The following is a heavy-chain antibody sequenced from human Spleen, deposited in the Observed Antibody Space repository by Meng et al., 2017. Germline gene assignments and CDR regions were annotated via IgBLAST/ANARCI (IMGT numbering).Heavy chain of an antibody. CDR3: ARVMCSGGSCYFDH. CDR2: ISYDGSNK. Sequence: GESLKLSCAASGFTVSHNYMSWVRQAPGKGLEWVAVISYDGSNKYYADSVKGRFTISRDNSKNTLYLQMNSLRAEDTAVYYCARVMCSGGSCYFDHWGQGTLVTVSS. J-gene: IGHJ4*02. D-gene: IGHD2-15*01. V-gene: IGHV3-30*03. CDR1: GFTVSHNY.